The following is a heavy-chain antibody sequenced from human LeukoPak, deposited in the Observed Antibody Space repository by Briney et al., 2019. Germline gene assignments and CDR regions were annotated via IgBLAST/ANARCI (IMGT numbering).Heavy chain of an antibody. CDR2: ISGSGSTT. CDR3: AREREDCSSSSCYEEFDC. CDR1: GFTFSSYD. J-gene: IGHJ4*02. Sequence: GGSLRLSCVASGFTFSSYDMIWIRQAPGGGLEWVSYISGSGSTTYYADSVRVRFTPSRDNAENSLYLQMNNLRAEDTAIYYCAREREDCSSSSCYEEFDCWGQGTLVTVSS. D-gene: IGHD2-2*01. V-gene: IGHV3-48*03.